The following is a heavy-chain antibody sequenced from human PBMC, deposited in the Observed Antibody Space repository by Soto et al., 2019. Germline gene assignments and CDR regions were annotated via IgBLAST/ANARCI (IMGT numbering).Heavy chain of an antibody. CDR2: VYYSGST. CDR3: AIDSDGVPLDY. Sequence: QVQLQESGPGLVKPSQTLSLTCTVSGGSISSGGYYWSWIRQTPGKVLEWIGYVYYSGSTYYNPSHKSRVTISVNTSKNQFALKLSSVTAADTAVYYVAIDSDGVPLDYWGQGTLVTVSS. J-gene: IGHJ4*02. V-gene: IGHV4-31*03. CDR1: GGSISSGGYY. D-gene: IGHD3-16*01.